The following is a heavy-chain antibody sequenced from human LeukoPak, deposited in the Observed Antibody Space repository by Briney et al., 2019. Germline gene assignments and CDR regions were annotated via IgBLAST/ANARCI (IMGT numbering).Heavy chain of an antibody. J-gene: IGHJ4*02. CDR3: ARDSRPEYDFWSGYFEETFDY. D-gene: IGHD3-3*01. Sequence: ASVKVSCKASGYTFTGYYMHWVRQAPGQGLEWMGWISPNSGGTNYAQKFQGRVTMTRDTSISTAYMELSRLRSDDTAVYYCARDSRPEYDFWSGYFEETFDYWGQGTLVTVSS. CDR2: ISPNSGGT. V-gene: IGHV1-2*02. CDR1: GYTFTGYY.